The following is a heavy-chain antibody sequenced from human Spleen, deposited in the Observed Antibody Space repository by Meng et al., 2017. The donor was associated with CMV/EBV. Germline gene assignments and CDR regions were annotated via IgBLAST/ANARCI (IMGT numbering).Heavy chain of an antibody. Sequence: LVEWGGGVVQPGRSPRLSCAASGFTFSSYAMSWVRQAPGKGLEWVSTISGSGGRTYSADSVKGRFTISRDNAKNTLYLQMNSLRPEDTAVYYCARRPTGIDYWGQGTLVTVSS. J-gene: IGHJ4*02. V-gene: IGHV3-23*04. CDR2: ISGSGGRT. D-gene: IGHD2-8*02. CDR1: GFTFSSYA. CDR3: ARRPTGIDY.